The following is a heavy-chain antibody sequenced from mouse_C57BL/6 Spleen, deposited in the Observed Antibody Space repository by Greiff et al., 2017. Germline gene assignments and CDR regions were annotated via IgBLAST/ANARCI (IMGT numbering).Heavy chain of an antibody. D-gene: IGHD6-1*01. V-gene: IGHV1-5*01. CDR2: IYPGNSDT. CDR3: TRGKEAFWYFDV. J-gene: IGHJ1*03. CDR1: GYTFTSYW. Sequence: EVQLQQSGTVLARPGASVKMSCKTSGYTFTSYWMHWVKQRPGQGLEWIGAIYPGNSDTSYNQKFKGKAKLTAVTSASTAYMELSSLTNEDSAVYYCTRGKEAFWYFDVWGTGTTVTVSS.